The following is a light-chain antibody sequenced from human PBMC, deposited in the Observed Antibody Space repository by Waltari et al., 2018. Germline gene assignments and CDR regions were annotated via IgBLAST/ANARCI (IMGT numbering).Light chain of an antibody. CDR1: QSVTSSY. CDR2: GAS. CDR3: QQYDSSPRIT. Sequence: EIVLTQSPGTLSLSPGERATLSCRASQSVTSSYLAWYQQKPGQAPRRLIYGASSRATGIPDRFSGSGSGTDFTITISRLEPEDFAVYYCQQYDSSPRITFGQGTRLEIK. V-gene: IGKV3-20*01. J-gene: IGKJ5*01.